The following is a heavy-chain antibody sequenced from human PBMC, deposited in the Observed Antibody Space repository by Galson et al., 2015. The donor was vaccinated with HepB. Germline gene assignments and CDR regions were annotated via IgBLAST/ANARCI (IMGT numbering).Heavy chain of an antibody. V-gene: IGHV1-69*13. J-gene: IGHJ1*01. CDR1: GGTFSSYA. D-gene: IGHD6-25*01. CDR2: IIPIFGTA. CDR3: ASTQGAAARGLAAKKLRVGYFQH. Sequence: SVKVSCKASGGTFSSYAISWVRQAPGQGLEWMGGIIPIFGTANYAQKFQGRVTITADESTSTAYMELSSLRSEDTAVYYCASTQGAAARGLAAKKLRVGYFQHWGQGTLVTVSS.